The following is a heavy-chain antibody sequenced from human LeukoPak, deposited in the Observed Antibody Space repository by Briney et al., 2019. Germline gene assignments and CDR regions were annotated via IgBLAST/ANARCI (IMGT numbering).Heavy chain of an antibody. CDR2: IYSGGSD. V-gene: IGHV3-53*01. J-gene: IGHJ4*02. CDR3: ARAVLLGLTDYFDY. D-gene: IGHD3-16*01. Sequence: GGSLRLSCAVSGFTVSSNYMSWVRQAPGKGLEWVSVIYSGGSDYYADSVKGRFTISRDNSKNTLYLQMNSLRAEDTAVYYCARAVLLGLTDYFDYWGQGPLVTVSS. CDR1: GFTVSSNY.